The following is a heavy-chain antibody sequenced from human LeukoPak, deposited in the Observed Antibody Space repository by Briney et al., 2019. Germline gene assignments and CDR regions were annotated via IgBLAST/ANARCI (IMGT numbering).Heavy chain of an antibody. D-gene: IGHD5-18*01. Sequence: PSQTLSLTCAVSGGSISSGGYSWSWIRQPPGKGLEWIGYIYHSGSTYYNPSLKSRVTISVDRSKNQFSLKLSSVTAADTAVYYCAKDLYSYRYGYYFDYWGQGTLVTVSS. CDR3: AKDLYSYRYGYYFDY. CDR1: GGSISSGGYS. CDR2: IYHSGST. V-gene: IGHV4-30-2*01. J-gene: IGHJ4*02.